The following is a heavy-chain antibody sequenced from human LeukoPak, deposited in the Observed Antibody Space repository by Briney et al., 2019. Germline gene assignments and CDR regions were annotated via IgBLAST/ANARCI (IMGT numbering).Heavy chain of an antibody. J-gene: IGHJ5*02. CDR1: GGSISSYY. CDR2: FYTSGGT. CDR3: ARDANSGSYRRNWFDP. Sequence: SETLSLTCTVSGGSISSYYWSWIRQPAGKGLEWIGRFYTSGGTNYNPSLKSRVTISVDTSKNQFSLKLSSVTAADTAVYYCARDANSGSYRRNWFDPWGQGTLVTVSS. D-gene: IGHD1-26*01. V-gene: IGHV4-4*07.